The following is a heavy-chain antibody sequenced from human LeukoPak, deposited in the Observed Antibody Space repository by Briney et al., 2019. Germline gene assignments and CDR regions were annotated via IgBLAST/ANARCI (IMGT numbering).Heavy chain of an antibody. J-gene: IGHJ4*02. CDR1: GGSISSSSYY. CDR2: IYYSGST. V-gene: IGHV4-39*07. CDR3: ARPVEGGRGYFDY. Sequence: SETLSLTCTVSGGSISSSSYYWGWIRQPPGKGLEWIGSIYYSGSTYYNPSLKSRVTISVDTSKNQFSLKLSSVTAAGTAVYYCARPVEGGRGYFDYWGQGTLVTVSS.